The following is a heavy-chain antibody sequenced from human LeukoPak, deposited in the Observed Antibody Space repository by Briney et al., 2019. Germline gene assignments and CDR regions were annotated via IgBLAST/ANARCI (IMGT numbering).Heavy chain of an antibody. D-gene: IGHD4-17*01. CDR1: GFTFSSYA. CDR2: ISGSDGYT. Sequence: QAGGSLRLSCAASGFTFSSYAMSWVRQAPGKGLEWVSAISGSDGYTYYADSVKGRFTISRDNSKNTLYLQMNSLRAEDTAVYYCAKGISTVTPHYYYGMDVWGQGTTVTVSS. V-gene: IGHV3-23*01. J-gene: IGHJ6*02. CDR3: AKGISTVTPHYYYGMDV.